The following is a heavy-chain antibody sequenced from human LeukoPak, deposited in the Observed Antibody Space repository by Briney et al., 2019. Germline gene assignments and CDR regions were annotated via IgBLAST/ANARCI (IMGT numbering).Heavy chain of an antibody. Sequence: SETLSLTCTVSGGSMTSYYWNWIRPPPGKGLEWIGFIFYSGSTNYNPSLKSRVTISVDTSRNQFSLKLSSVTAADTAIYYCARVDCISTSCPADYWGQGTLVTVSS. V-gene: IGHV4-59*01. CDR1: GGSMTSYY. CDR2: IFYSGST. J-gene: IGHJ4*02. D-gene: IGHD2-2*01. CDR3: ARVDCISTSCPADY.